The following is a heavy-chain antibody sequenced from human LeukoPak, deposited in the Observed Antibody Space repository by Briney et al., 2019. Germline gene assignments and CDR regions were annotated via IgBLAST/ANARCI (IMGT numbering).Heavy chain of an antibody. CDR1: GFTFSSYS. D-gene: IGHD2/OR15-2a*01. CDR2: ISNSSRYI. CDR3: ARNLIGGTDL. Sequence: PGGSLRLSCAASGFTFSSYSMDWVRQAPGKGLEWVSSISNSSRYIYYAASVKRRFTISRHNDNQSVYLQMNSLGADDAAVYECARNLIGGTDLWGQGTLVTVSS. V-gene: IGHV3-21*01. J-gene: IGHJ4*02.